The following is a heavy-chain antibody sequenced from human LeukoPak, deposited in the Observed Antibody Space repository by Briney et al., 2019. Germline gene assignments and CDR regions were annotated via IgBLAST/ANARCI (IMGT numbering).Heavy chain of an antibody. Sequence: ASVKVSFKASGYTFTDYYIHWVRQAPGQGLEWMGWIKPKSGGTKYAQKFQGRVTMTSDTSISTAYMELSRLRSDHTAVYYCARDLYGGTSATFDYWGQGTLVTVSS. CDR3: ARDLYGGTSATFDY. D-gene: IGHD4-23*01. CDR2: IKPKSGGT. CDR1: GYTFTDYY. J-gene: IGHJ4*02. V-gene: IGHV1-2*02.